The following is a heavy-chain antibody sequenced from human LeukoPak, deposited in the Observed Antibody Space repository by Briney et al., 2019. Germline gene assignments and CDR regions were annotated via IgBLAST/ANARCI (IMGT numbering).Heavy chain of an antibody. V-gene: IGHV1-58*01. D-gene: IGHD1-1*01. Sequence: APVKVSCKASGFTFISSAVQWVRQARGQRLEWMGWIVVGSGNTNYAQKFQERVTFTRDMSTSTAYMELSSLRSEDTAVYYCAAASTETTIDYWGQGTLVTVSS. CDR3: AAASTETTIDY. CDR1: GFTFISSA. CDR2: IVVGSGNT. J-gene: IGHJ4*02.